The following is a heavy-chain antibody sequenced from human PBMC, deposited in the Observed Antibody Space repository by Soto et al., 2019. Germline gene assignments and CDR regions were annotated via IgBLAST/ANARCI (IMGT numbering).Heavy chain of an antibody. V-gene: IGHV1-46*01. J-gene: IGHJ6*02. CDR1: GYTFTSYY. CDR3: ARDPPCSRTSCYTPLGYYGMDV. D-gene: IGHD2-2*02. Sequence: ASVKVSCKASGYTFTSYYMHWVRQAPGQGLEWMGIINPSGGSTSYAQKFQGRVTMTRDTSPSTVYMELSSLRSEDTAVYYCARDPPCSRTSCYTPLGYYGMDVWGQVTTVTVSS. CDR2: INPSGGST.